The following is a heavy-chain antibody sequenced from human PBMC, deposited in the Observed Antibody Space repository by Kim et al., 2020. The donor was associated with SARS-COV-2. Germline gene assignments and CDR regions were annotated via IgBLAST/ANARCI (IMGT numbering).Heavy chain of an antibody. D-gene: IGHD6-19*01. CDR2: ISSSGSTI. Sequence: GGSLRLSCAASGFTFSDYYMSWIRQAPGKGLEWVSYISSSGSTIYYADSVKGRFTISRDNAKNSLYLQMNSLRAEDTAVYYCARDGFSGIAVAGTLVGFDYWGQGTLVTVSS. CDR3: ARDGFSGIAVAGTLVGFDY. CDR1: GFTFSDYY. V-gene: IGHV3-11*01. J-gene: IGHJ4*02.